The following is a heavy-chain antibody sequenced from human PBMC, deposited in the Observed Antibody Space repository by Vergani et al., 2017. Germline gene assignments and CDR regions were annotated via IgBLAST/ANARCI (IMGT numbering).Heavy chain of an antibody. CDR1: GGSISSGGYS. CDR2: IYHSGST. V-gene: IGHV4-30-2*01. J-gene: IGHJ4*02. CDR3: ARTTSGYCSGGSCSGYFDY. D-gene: IGHD2-15*01. Sequence: QLQLQESGSGLVKPSQTLSLTCAVSGGSISSGGYSWSWIRQPPGKGLEWIGYIYHSGSTYYNPSLKSRVTISVDRSKNQFSLKLSSVTAADTAVYYCARTTSGYCSGGSCSGYFDYGGQGTLVTVSS.